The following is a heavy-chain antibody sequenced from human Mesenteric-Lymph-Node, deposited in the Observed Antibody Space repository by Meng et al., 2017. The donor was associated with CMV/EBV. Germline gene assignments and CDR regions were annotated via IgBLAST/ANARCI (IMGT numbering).Heavy chain of an antibody. J-gene: IGHJ4*02. CDR1: GFTFSSYA. CDR2: ISGSGGTT. CDR3: VNLISRGYSGFDPYYFDY. Sequence: GESLKISCAASGFTFSSYAMSWVRQAPGTGLEWVSTISGSGGTTYYAGSVKGRFTISRDNSKNTLYLQMNSLRAEDTAVYYCVNLISRGYSGFDPYYFDYWGQGTLVTVSS. V-gene: IGHV3-23*01. D-gene: IGHD5-12*01.